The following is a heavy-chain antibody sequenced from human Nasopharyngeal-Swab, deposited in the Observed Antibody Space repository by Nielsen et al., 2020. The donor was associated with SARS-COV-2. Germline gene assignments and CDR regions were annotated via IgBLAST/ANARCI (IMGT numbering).Heavy chain of an antibody. V-gene: IGHV5-51*01. CDR3: AIDYGSGTYGLDV. J-gene: IGHJ6*02. D-gene: IGHD3-10*01. CDR2: IYPGDSDT. Sequence: KVSCKGSGYRFSTYWINWVRQKPGKGLEGRGIIYPGDSDTRYSPSFQGQVSISVDKSITTAYLQWNSLKASDTATYFCAIDYGSGTYGLDVWGQGTRVTVSS. CDR1: GYRFSTYW.